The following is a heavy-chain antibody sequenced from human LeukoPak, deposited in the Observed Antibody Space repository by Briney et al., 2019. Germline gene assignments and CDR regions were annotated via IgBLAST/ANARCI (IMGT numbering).Heavy chain of an antibody. J-gene: IGHJ4*02. CDR3: ARGMSITLIG. Sequence: ASVKVSCKASGGTFSSYTISWVRQAPGQGLEWMGIINPSGGSTSYAQKFQGRVTMTRDTSTSTVYMELSSLRSEDTAVYYCARGMSITLIGWGQGTLVAVSS. V-gene: IGHV1-46*01. CDR1: GGTFSSYT. D-gene: IGHD1-14*01. CDR2: INPSGGST.